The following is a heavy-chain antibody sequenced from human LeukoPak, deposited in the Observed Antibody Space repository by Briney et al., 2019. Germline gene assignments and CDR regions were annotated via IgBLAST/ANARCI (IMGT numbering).Heavy chain of an antibody. Sequence: GGSLRLSCAASGFTFSSYSMNWVRQAPGKGLEWVSAISGSGGSTYYADSVKGRFTISRDNSKNTLYLQMNSLRAEDTAVYYCAKDGPDLRPTGATPNWGQGTLVTVSS. D-gene: IGHD1-7*01. CDR3: AKDGPDLRPTGATPN. CDR1: GFTFSSYS. CDR2: ISGSGGST. J-gene: IGHJ4*02. V-gene: IGHV3-23*01.